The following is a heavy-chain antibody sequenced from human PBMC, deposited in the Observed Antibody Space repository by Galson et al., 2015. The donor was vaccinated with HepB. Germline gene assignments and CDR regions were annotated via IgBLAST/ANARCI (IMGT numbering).Heavy chain of an antibody. CDR1: DSTFSSYT. CDR2: ISTNGATI. Sequence: SLRLSYAASDSTFSSYTMNWVRQTPVKGLQWVSYISTNGATIHYADSVKGRFTIARDNAKNTMWLQMNSLRAEDTAVYYCATTKFGSGAYWTFDIWGQGTLVTVSS. D-gene: IGHD4/OR15-4a*01. V-gene: IGHV3-48*04. CDR3: ATTKFGSGAYWTFDI. J-gene: IGHJ3*02.